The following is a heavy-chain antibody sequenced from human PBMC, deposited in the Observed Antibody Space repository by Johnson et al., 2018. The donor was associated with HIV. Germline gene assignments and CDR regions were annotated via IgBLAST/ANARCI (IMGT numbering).Heavy chain of an antibody. CDR3: AKDLDRELLALWAFHT. V-gene: IGHV3-53*01. J-gene: IGHJ3*02. CDR2: IYSGGST. Sequence: VQLVESGGGLIQPGGSLRLSCAASGFTVSSNYMSWVRQAPGKGLEWVSVIYSGGSTYYADSVKGRFTISRDNAKNSLYLQMGSLREDDPAVYYCAKDLDRELLALWAFHTWGQGTVVTVSS. CDR1: GFTVSSNY. D-gene: IGHD2-8*02.